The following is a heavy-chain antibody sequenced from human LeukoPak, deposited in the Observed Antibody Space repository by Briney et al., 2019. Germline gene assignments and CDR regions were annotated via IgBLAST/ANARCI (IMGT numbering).Heavy chain of an antibody. D-gene: IGHD4-17*01. CDR3: ARFSTVTTSY. J-gene: IGHJ4*02. CDR1: GDSISSSSYY. V-gene: IGHV4-39*01. CDR2: IYYSGST. Sequence: SETLSLTCSVSGDSISSSSYYCGWIRQPPGKGLEWIGSIYYSGSTYYNPSLKSRVTISVDTSKNQLSLKLSSVTAADTAVYYCARFSTVTTSYWGQGTLVTVSS.